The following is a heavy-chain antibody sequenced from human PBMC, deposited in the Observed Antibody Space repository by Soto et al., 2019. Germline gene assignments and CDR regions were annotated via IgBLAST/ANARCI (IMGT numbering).Heavy chain of an antibody. CDR1: GGSISSSSYY. Sequence: QLQLQESGPGLVKPSETLSLTCTVSGGSISSSSYYWGWIRQPPGKGLEWIGSIYYSGSTYYNPSLKSRVTISVDTSKNQFSLKLSSVTAADTAVYYCARLLERHYFDYWGQGTLVTVSS. J-gene: IGHJ4*02. CDR2: IYYSGST. V-gene: IGHV4-39*01. D-gene: IGHD1-1*01. CDR3: ARLLERHYFDY.